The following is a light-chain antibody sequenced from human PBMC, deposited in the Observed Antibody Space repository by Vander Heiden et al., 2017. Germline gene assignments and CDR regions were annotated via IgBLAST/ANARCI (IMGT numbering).Light chain of an antibody. CDR1: QSVLYSSNNKNY. Sequence: DIVMPQSPDPLAVSLGERATINCKSSQSVLYSSNNKNYLAWYQQKPGQPPKLLIYWASTRESGVPDRFSGSGSGTDFTLTISSLQAEDVAVYYCQQYYSTPTFGQGTKLEIK. CDR3: QQYYSTPT. CDR2: WAS. V-gene: IGKV4-1*01. J-gene: IGKJ2*01.